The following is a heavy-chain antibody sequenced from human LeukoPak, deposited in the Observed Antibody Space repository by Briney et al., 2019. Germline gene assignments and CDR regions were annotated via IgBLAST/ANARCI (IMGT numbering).Heavy chain of an antibody. Sequence: GGSLRLSCAASGFTFSNYWMHWVRQAPGKGLVWVSRINSDGSSTNYADSVKGRFTISRDNAKNTLYLQVNSLRAEDTAVYYCERAPYDSSGLVSSRDNWFDPWGQGTPATVSS. CDR1: GFTFSNYW. CDR3: ERAPYDSSGLVSSRDNWFDP. D-gene: IGHD3-22*01. V-gene: IGHV3-74*01. CDR2: INSDGSST. J-gene: IGHJ5*02.